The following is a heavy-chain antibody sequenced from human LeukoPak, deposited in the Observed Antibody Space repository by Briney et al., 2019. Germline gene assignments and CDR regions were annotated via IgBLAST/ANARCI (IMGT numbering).Heavy chain of an antibody. Sequence: PGRSLRLSCAASGFTFSDYYMSWIRQALGKGLEWVSYISSSGSTIYYADSVKGRFTISRDNAKNSLYLQMNSLRAEDTAVYYCARDLHYDILTGYSYYYYYGMDVWGQGTTVTVSS. V-gene: IGHV3-11*01. CDR3: ARDLHYDILTGYSYYYYYGMDV. CDR2: ISSSGSTI. CDR1: GFTFSDYY. J-gene: IGHJ6*02. D-gene: IGHD3-9*01.